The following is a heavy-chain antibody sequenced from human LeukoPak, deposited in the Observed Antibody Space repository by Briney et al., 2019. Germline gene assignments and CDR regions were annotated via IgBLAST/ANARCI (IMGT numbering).Heavy chain of an antibody. CDR3: AKGDIVVVVAAYNWFDP. V-gene: IGHV3-23*01. Sequence: GGSLRLSCAASGFTFSSYGMSWVRQAPGKGLEWVSAISGSGGSTYYADSVKGRFTISRDNSKNTLYLQMNSLRAEDTAVYYCAKGDIVVVVAAYNWFDPWGQGTLVTVSS. D-gene: IGHD2-15*01. CDR2: ISGSGGST. CDR1: GFTFSSYG. J-gene: IGHJ5*02.